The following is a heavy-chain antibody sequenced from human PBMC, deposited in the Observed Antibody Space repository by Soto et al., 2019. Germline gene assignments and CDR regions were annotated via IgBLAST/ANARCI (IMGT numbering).Heavy chain of an antibody. CDR3: ATNYGSGSTHFDY. V-gene: IGHV1-69*02. Sequence: QVQLVQSGAEVKKPGSSVKVSCTASAGTFNSYTISWVRQAAGQGLEWMGRVIPILGMANFAQKFQGRVMSTADKSTSTAYMVLISLRSDDTAEYYCATNYGSGSTHFDYWCQGTLVTVSS. CDR1: AGTFNSYT. CDR2: VIPILGMA. D-gene: IGHD3-10*01. J-gene: IGHJ4*02.